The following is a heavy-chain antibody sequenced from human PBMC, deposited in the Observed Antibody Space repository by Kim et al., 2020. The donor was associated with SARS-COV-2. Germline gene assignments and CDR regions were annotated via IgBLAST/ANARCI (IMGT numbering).Heavy chain of an antibody. Sequence: SETLSLTCTVSGGSISSSDYYWGWIRQPPGKGLEWIGSIYYSGSTYYNPSLKSRVTISLDTSKNQFSLEVSSVTAADTAVYYCARTLGAPSYHYYYGMDVWGQGTTVTVSS. V-gene: IGHV4-39*07. CDR2: IYYSGST. J-gene: IGHJ6*02. CDR3: ARTLGAPSYHYYYGMDV. CDR1: GGSISSSDYY.